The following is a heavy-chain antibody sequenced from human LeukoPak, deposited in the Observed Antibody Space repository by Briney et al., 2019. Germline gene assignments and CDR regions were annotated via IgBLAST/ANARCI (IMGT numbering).Heavy chain of an antibody. V-gene: IGHV4-59*01. CDR1: GGSISSYY. CDR2: IYYSGST. J-gene: IGHJ6*04. Sequence: SETLFLTCTVSGGSISSYYWSWIRQPPGKGLEWIGYIYYSGSTNYNPSLKSRVTISVDTSKNQFSLKLSSVTAADTAVYYCARNGGVAATKFADVWGKGTTVTVSS. CDR3: ARNGGVAATKFADV. D-gene: IGHD2-15*01.